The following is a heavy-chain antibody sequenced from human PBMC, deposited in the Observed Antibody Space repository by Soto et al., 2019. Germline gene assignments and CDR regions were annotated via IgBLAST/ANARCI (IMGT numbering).Heavy chain of an antibody. D-gene: IGHD3-16*01. V-gene: IGHV1-18*01. J-gene: IGHJ4*02. CDR1: GYSFTNYA. CDR3: ARSDHVDRYFDY. Sequence: QVELVQSGPEVKKPGASVKVSCKASGYSFTNYAICWVRQAPGQGLEWVGWISPFHGDTNYAQNFQGRITVTTDSSTSTAYMDLGRLRSDDTAVYYCARSDHVDRYFDYWGQGTRITVSS. CDR2: ISPFHGDT.